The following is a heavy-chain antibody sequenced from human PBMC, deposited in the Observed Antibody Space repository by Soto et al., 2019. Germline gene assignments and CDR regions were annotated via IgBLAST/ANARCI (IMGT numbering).Heavy chain of an antibody. J-gene: IGHJ6*02. CDR1: GYTLTELS. CDR2: FDPEDAET. Sequence: DSVKVSCKVSGYTLTELSMHWVRQPPGKGLEWMGGFDPEDAETIYARRFQGRVTMTEDTSADTAYMELSSLRSEDSAVYYCAAGVVPYGMDVWGQGPRSPSP. D-gene: IGHD2-15*01. V-gene: IGHV1-24*01. CDR3: AAGVVPYGMDV.